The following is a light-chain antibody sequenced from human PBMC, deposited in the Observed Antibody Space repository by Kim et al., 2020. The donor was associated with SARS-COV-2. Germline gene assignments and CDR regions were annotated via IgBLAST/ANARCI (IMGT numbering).Light chain of an antibody. CDR2: GNT. CDR3: QSFDSSVSGWV. V-gene: IGLV1-40*01. CDR1: SPNIGAHYG. J-gene: IGLJ3*02. Sequence: QKITIACTGSSPNIGAHYGIHWYQQLPGTAPKLLIFGNTNRPSGVSDRFSASKSGTSASLAITGLQADDEAEYFCQSFDSSVSGWVFGGGTQLTVL.